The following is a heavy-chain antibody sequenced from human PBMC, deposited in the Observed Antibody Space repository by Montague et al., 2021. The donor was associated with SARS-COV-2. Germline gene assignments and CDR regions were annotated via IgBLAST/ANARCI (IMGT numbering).Heavy chain of an antibody. CDR1: GGSITRNYY. D-gene: IGHD3-10*01. CDR2: ITYSGTT. CDR3: ARPLVRGCPKAVDI. Sequence: SETLSLTCTVSGGSITRNYYWCWIRQPPGKGLEWVGNITYSGTTFINPSLESRVTISVDASKNQFSLNLTSVTAAATAVYYCARPLVRGCPKAVDIWGQGALVIVSS. J-gene: IGHJ3*02. V-gene: IGHV4-39*01.